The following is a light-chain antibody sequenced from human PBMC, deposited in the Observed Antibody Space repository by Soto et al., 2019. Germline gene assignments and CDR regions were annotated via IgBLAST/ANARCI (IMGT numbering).Light chain of an antibody. CDR2: GAS. Sequence: EIALKQSPDTLSLSQGERATLSCRASESVGSSYIAWYQKKPGQAPRLLIYGASSRASGIPNRFSGSGSGTEFTLTIGRLEPEDFAVYFCQQYSRAPLTFGGGTKVEIK. J-gene: IGKJ4*01. CDR1: ESVGSSY. CDR3: QQYSRAPLT. V-gene: IGKV3-20*01.